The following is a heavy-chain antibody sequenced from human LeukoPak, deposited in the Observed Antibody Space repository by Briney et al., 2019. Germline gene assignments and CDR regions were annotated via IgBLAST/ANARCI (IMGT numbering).Heavy chain of an antibody. CDR1: GGSFSGYY. J-gene: IGHJ5*02. CDR3: ARGVWLQLVNRFDP. CDR2: INHSGST. V-gene: IGHV4-34*01. D-gene: IGHD6-13*01. Sequence: PSETLSLTCAVYGGSFSGYYWSWIRQPPGKGLEWIGEINHSGSTNYNPSLKSRVTISVDTSKNQFSLKLSSVTAADTAVYYCARGVWLQLVNRFDPWGQGTLVTVSS.